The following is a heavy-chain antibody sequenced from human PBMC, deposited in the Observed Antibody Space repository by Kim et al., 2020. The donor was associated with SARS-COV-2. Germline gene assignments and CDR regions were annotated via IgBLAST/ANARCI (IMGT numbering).Heavy chain of an antibody. CDR1: GYTFTSYA. Sequence: ASVKVSCKASGYTFTSYAMNWVRQAPGQGLEWMGWINTNTGNPTYAQGFTGRFVFSLDTSVSTAYLQISSLKAEDTAVYYCAREGASIFTMVRGVIYWFDPWGQGTLVTVSS. V-gene: IGHV7-4-1*02. D-gene: IGHD3-10*01. CDR3: AREGASIFTMVRGVIYWFDP. J-gene: IGHJ5*02. CDR2: INTNTGNP.